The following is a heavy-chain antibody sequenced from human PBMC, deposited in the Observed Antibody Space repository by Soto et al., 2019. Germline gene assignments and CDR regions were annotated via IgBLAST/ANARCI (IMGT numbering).Heavy chain of an antibody. V-gene: IGHV1-69*06. Sequence: QVQLVQSGAEVKKPGSSVKVSCKASGGTFSSYAISWVRQAPGQGLEWMGGIIPIFGTANYAQKFQGRVTMTEDTSTDTAYMELSSLRSEDTAVYYCATGSVGATTIDYWGQGTLVTVSS. CDR1: GGTFSSYA. CDR3: ATGSVGATTIDY. CDR2: IIPIFGTA. D-gene: IGHD1-26*01. J-gene: IGHJ4*02.